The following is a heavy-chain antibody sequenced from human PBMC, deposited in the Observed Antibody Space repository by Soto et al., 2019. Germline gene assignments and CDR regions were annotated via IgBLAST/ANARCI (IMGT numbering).Heavy chain of an antibody. CDR2: VNYSGRT. CDR3: ARLEFYGSGTYYNRASWFDP. D-gene: IGHD3-10*01. J-gene: IGHJ5*02. V-gene: IGHV4-39*01. Sequence: SETLSLTCTVSDGSVSTTNSYWGWIRQPPGKGLEWIGSVNYSGRTYFHPSLKSRVTISVDTSKNQFSLRLTSVTAADTAVYYCARLEFYGSGTYYNRASWFDPWGQGTRVTVSS. CDR1: DGSVSTTNSY.